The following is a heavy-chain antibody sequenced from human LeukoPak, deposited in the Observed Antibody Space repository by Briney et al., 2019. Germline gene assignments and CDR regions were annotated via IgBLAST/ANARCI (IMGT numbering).Heavy chain of an antibody. D-gene: IGHD2-2*02. Sequence: SETLSLTCAVYGGSFSGYYWSWIRQPPGKGLEWIGEINHSGSTNYNPSLKSRVTISVETCKKQFSLKLSSVTAADTAVYYCARGYCSSTSCYNFDYWGQGTLVTVSS. J-gene: IGHJ4*02. CDR1: GGSFSGYY. CDR2: INHSGST. V-gene: IGHV4-34*01. CDR3: ARGYCSSTSCYNFDY.